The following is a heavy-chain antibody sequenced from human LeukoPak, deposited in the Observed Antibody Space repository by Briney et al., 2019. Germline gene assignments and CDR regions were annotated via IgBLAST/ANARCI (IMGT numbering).Heavy chain of an antibody. CDR2: ISANGDTT. CDR1: GFTFSSYG. CDR3: VKDLRSGWFATFGS. Sequence: GGSLRLSCAASGFTFSSYGMHWVRQAPGKGLDWVSSISANGDTTYYEDSVKGRFTLSRDNSKNTLYLQMNSLRAEDTAVYYCVKDLRSGWFATFGSWGQGTLVTVSS. V-gene: IGHV3-23*01. D-gene: IGHD6-19*01. J-gene: IGHJ4*02.